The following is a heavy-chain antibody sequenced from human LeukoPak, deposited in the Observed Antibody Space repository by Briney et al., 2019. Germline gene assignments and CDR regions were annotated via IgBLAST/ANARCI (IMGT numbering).Heavy chain of an antibody. CDR1: EFTFSRSG. Sequence: PGGSLRLSCAASEFTFSRSGMSWVRQAPGKGLEWVSLISGSGGITYYVDSVKGRFTISRDNSKNTLYLEMNGLRAEDTAVYYCAKDIRMDPYWGQGTLVTVSS. V-gene: IGHV3-23*01. D-gene: IGHD1-14*01. J-gene: IGHJ4*02. CDR2: ISGSGGIT. CDR3: AKDIRMDPY.